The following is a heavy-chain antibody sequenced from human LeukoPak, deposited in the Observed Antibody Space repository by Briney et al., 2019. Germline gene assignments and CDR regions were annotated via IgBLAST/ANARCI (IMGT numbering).Heavy chain of an antibody. CDR3: AKVLRFLEWLGNSGDV. CDR2: INWNGDST. V-gene: IGHV3-20*04. J-gene: IGHJ6*04. D-gene: IGHD3-3*01. CDR1: GFTFDDYG. Sequence: GGSLRLSCAASGFTFDDYGMSWVRQAPGKGLEWVSGINWNGDSTSYADSVKGRFTISRDNAKNSLYLQMNSLRAEDTAVYYCAKVLRFLEWLGNSGDVWGKGTTVTVSS.